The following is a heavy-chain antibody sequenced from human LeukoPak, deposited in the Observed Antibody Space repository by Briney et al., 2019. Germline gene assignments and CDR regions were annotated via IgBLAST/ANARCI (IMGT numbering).Heavy chain of an antibody. CDR2: IRTSSEGANFA. V-gene: IGHV3-48*02. D-gene: IGHD3-9*01. CDR1: GSTLTNYP. CDR3: ARDQRYAFDS. Sequence: PGGSLRLSCTTPGSTLTNYPMNWVRQAPGKGLEWLSNIRTSSEGANFAIYADSVKGRVTFSRDDAKNTLYLYMYSPREDDTAVYYCARDQRYAFDSWGQGILVTVSS. J-gene: IGHJ4*02.